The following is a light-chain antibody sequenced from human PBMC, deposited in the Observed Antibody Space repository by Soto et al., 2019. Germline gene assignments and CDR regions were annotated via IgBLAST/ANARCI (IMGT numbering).Light chain of an antibody. Sequence: QSALTQPAAVSGSPGQSITISCTGTSSDVGGYNYVSWYQQHPGKAPKLMIYDVSKRPSGVSNRFSGSKSGNTASLTISGLQAEDEAHYYCSSYTSSSTLVVFGGGTQLAFL. CDR2: DVS. CDR3: SSYTSSSTLVV. CDR1: SSDVGGYNY. V-gene: IGLV2-14*01. J-gene: IGLJ2*01.